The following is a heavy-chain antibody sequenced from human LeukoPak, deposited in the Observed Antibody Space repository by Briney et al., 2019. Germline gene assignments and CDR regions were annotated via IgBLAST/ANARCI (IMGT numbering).Heavy chain of an antibody. V-gene: IGHV4-4*07. CDR1: GGSISSYD. J-gene: IGHJ4*02. CDR3: ARDVVAVAGTKRDY. Sequence: SETLSLTCTVSGGSISSYDWSWIRQPAGKGPEWIGRIYASGNTRYNPPLKSRVTMSVDTSKNQFSLKLSSVTAADTAVYYCARDVVAVAGTKRDYWGQGTLVTVSS. D-gene: IGHD6-19*01. CDR2: IYASGNT.